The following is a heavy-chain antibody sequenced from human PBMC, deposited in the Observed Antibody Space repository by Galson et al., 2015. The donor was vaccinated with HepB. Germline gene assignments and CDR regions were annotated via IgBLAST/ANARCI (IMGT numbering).Heavy chain of an antibody. V-gene: IGHV3-15*01. CDR3: TTDGYCSGGSCYFGYYYYYGMDV. Sequence: SLRLSCAASGFTFSNAWMSWVRQAPGKGLEWVGRIKSKTDGGTTDYAAPVKGGFTISRDDSKNTLYLQMNSLKTEDTAVYYCTTDGYCSGGSCYFGYYYYYGMDVWGQGTTVTVSS. CDR1: GFTFSNAW. CDR2: IKSKTDGGTT. D-gene: IGHD2-15*01. J-gene: IGHJ6*02.